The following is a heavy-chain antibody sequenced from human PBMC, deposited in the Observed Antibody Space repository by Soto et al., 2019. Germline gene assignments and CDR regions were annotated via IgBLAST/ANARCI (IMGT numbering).Heavy chain of an antibody. D-gene: IGHD1-26*01. J-gene: IGHJ6*02. Sequence: ASVKVSFKASGGTFSSYPLRWVRTAPGQGLGLMGGIIPIFGTANYAQKFQGRVTITADESTSTAYMELSSLRSEDTAVYYCARDPFRPSGSMGGGMDVWGQGTTVTVSS. CDR1: GGTFSSYP. CDR2: IIPIFGTA. V-gene: IGHV1-69*13. CDR3: ARDPFRPSGSMGGGMDV.